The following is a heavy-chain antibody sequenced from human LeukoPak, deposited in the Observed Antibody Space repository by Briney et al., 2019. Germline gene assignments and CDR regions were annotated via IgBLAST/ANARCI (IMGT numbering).Heavy chain of an antibody. J-gene: IGHJ4*02. D-gene: IGHD6-19*01. V-gene: IGHV4-30-2*01. CDR1: GGSISSGGYS. CDR3: AAIAVAGTGDFDY. Sequence: SQTLSLTCAVSGGSISSGGYSWSWIRQPPGKGLEWIGEINHSGSTNYNPSLKSRVTISVDTSKNQFSLKLSSVTAADTAVYYCAAIAVAGTGDFDYWGQGTLVTVSS. CDR2: INHSGST.